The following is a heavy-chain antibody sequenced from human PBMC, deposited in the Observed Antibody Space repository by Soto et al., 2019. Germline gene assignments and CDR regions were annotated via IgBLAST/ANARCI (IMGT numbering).Heavy chain of an antibody. J-gene: IGHJ4*02. CDR1: GFTFSSYG. CDR2: ISYDGSNK. V-gene: IGHV3-30*18. CDR3: AKNAGSSRDGDLDY. D-gene: IGHD6-6*01. Sequence: GGSLRLSCAASGFTFSSYGMHWVRQAPGKGLEWVAVISYDGSNKYYADSVKGRFTISRDNSKKPLYLQMNSLRAEDTAVYYCAKNAGSSRDGDLDYWGQGTLVTVSS.